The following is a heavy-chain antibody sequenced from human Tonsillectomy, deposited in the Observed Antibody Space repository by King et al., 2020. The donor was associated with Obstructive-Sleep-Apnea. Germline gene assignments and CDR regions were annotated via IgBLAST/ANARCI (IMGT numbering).Heavy chain of an antibody. V-gene: IGHV3-48*04. CDR3: ARGAYYDSSGYPYYFDY. CDR1: GFTFSSYS. J-gene: IGHJ4*02. Sequence: VQLVESGGGLVQPGGSLRLSCAASGFTFSSYSMNWVRQAPGKGLERVSYISSSSRTIYYADSVKGRFTISRDNAKNSLYLHMNSLRAEDTAVYYCARGAYYDSSGYPYYFDYWGQGTLVTVSS. D-gene: IGHD3-22*01. CDR2: ISSSSRTI.